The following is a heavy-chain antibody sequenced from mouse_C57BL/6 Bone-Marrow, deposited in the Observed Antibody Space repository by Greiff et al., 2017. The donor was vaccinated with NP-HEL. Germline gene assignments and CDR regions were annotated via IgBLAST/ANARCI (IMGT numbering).Heavy chain of an antibody. J-gene: IGHJ4*01. D-gene: IGHD2-1*01. CDR1: GFTFSDFY. V-gene: IGHV7-1*01. Sequence: EVKVVESGGGLVQSGRSLRLSCATSGFTFSDFYMEWVRQAPGKGLEWIAASRNKANDYTTEYSVTVKGRFIVSRDTSQSILYLQMNALRAEDTAIYYCARDAPYGNYAMDYWGQGTAVTVSA. CDR2: SRNKANDYTT. CDR3: ARDAPYGNYAMDY.